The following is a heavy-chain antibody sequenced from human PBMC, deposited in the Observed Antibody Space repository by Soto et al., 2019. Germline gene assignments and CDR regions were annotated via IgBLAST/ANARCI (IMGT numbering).Heavy chain of an antibody. CDR1: GASISNYY. V-gene: IGHV4-59*08. CDR3: VRQIRWFGELLSPHFDY. J-gene: IGHJ4*02. CDR2: ISYSGST. Sequence: ASETLSLTCTVSGASISNYYWSWIRQPPGKGLEWIGYISYSGSTNYNPSLKSRVTISLDTSKNQFSLKLRSVTAADTAVYYCVRQIRWFGELLSPHFDYWGQGTLVTVSS. D-gene: IGHD3-10*01.